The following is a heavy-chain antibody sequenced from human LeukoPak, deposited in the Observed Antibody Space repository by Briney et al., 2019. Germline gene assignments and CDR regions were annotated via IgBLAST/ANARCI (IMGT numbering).Heavy chain of an antibody. CDR1: RYTFTSYG. J-gene: IGHJ6*02. D-gene: IGHD6-19*01. V-gene: IGHV1-18*01. Sequence: SVNVSCMGSRYTFTSYGISWVRQAPGQGREGMGWISAYNGNTNYAQKLQGRVTMTTDTSTSTDYMELRRLRSDDTAVYYCAREDSRGWYLGYYYYGMDVWGQGTTVTVSS. CDR2: ISAYNGNT. CDR3: AREDSRGWYLGYYYYGMDV.